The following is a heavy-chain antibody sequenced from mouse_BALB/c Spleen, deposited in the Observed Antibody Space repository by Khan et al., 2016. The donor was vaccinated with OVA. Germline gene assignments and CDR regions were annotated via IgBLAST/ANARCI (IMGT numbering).Heavy chain of an antibody. CDR3: ARENYRYDGYFDY. V-gene: IGHV3-8*02. CDR2: ISSSDST. D-gene: IGHD2-14*01. Sequence: EVQLQESGPSLVKPSQTLSLTCSVTGDSITSGYWNWIRKFPGNKLEYMGYISSSDSTLYNPSLKSRISITRYTSKNQYYLQLNSVTTEDTATYYCARENYRYDGYFDYWGQGTTLTVSS. CDR1: GDSITSGY. J-gene: IGHJ2*01.